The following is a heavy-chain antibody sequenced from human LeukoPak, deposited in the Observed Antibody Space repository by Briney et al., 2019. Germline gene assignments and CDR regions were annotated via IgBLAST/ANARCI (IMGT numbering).Heavy chain of an antibody. CDR1: GFTFSSYA. CDR3: AKDRYLVGATAPFDY. CDR2: ISGSGGST. D-gene: IGHD1-26*01. Sequence: PGGSLRLSCAASGFTFSSYAMSWVRQAPGKGLEWVSAISGSGGSTYYADSVKGRFTISRDNSKNTLYLQMNSLRAEDTAVYYCAKDRYLVGATAPFDYWGQGTLVTVSS. V-gene: IGHV3-23*01. J-gene: IGHJ4*02.